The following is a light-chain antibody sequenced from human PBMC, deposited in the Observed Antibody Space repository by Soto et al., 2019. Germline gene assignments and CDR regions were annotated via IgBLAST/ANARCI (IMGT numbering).Light chain of an antibody. CDR1: QSISSW. CDR2: DAS. V-gene: IGKV1-5*01. J-gene: IGKJ1*01. CDR3: QQYNTYSWT. Sequence: DIQMTPSPPSLSPSVGVTVTITCGACQSISSWLAWYQQMPGKAPKLLIYDASSLHSGVPSRFSGSGSGTEFTLTISSLQPDDFATYYCQQYNTYSWTVGQGGKVAIK.